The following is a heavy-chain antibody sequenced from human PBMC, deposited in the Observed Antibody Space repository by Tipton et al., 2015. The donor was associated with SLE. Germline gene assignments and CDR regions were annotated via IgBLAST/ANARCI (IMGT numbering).Heavy chain of an antibody. V-gene: IGHV4-59*01. J-gene: IGHJ6*02. CDR1: GGSISSYY. CDR3: ARTDPYYYGSGSYYYYYYYGMDV. CDR2: IYYSGST. D-gene: IGHD3-10*01. Sequence: TLSLTCTVSGGSISSYYWSWIRQPPGKGLEWIGYIYYSGSTNYNPSLKSRVTISVDTSKNQFSLKLSSVTAADTAVYYCARTDPYYYGSGSYYYYYYYGMDVWGQGTTVTVSS.